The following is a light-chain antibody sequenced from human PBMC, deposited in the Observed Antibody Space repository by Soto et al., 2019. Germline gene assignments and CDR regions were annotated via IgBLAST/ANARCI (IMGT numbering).Light chain of an antibody. CDR2: GAS. CDR1: QSVSNNY. Sequence: EILLTQSPGTLSLSPVERATPSCRASQSVSNNYLAWYQQKPGQAPRLLIYGASNRASGIPDRFIGSGSGTDFTLTISRLEPEDFAVYYCQHYVTSLTTFGQGTKVDIK. CDR3: QHYVTSLTT. V-gene: IGKV3-20*01. J-gene: IGKJ1*01.